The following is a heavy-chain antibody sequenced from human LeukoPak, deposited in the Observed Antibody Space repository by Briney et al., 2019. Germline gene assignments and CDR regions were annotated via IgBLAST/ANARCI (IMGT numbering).Heavy chain of an antibody. D-gene: IGHD6-13*01. CDR1: GFTFSSYW. Sequence: GGSLRLSCAASGFTFSSYWMSWVRQAPGKGLEWVANIKQDGSEKYYVDSVKGRFTISRDNSKNTLYLQMNSLRAEDTAVYYCAKTIAANQVWYYYYGMDVWGQGTTVTVSS. CDR3: AKTIAANQVWYYYYGMDV. CDR2: IKQDGSEK. V-gene: IGHV3-7*03. J-gene: IGHJ6*02.